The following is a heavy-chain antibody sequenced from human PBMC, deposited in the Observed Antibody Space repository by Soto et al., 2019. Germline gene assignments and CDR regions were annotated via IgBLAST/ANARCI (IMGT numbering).Heavy chain of an antibody. CDR3: ARGGIAARILDY. J-gene: IGHJ4*02. Sequence: SETLALTCVGYGGSFSGYFWSWIRQPPGKGLEWIGEINHSGSTNYNPSLKSRVTISIDTSKNQFSLKLSSVTAADTAVYYCARGGIAARILDYWGRGTLVTVSS. CDR2: INHSGST. D-gene: IGHD6-6*01. CDR1: GGSFSGYF. V-gene: IGHV4-34*01.